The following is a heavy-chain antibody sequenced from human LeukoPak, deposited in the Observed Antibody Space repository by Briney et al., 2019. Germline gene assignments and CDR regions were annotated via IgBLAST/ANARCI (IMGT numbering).Heavy chain of an antibody. D-gene: IGHD5-18*01. CDR3: ARSDGGYGRYYYMDV. J-gene: IGHJ6*03. CDR1: GYTFTSYD. CDR2: MNPNSGNT. Sequence: ATVKVSCKASGYTFTSYDINWVRQATGQGLEWMGWMNPNSGNTGYAQKFQGRVTMTRNTSISTAYMELSSLRSEDTAVYYCARSDGGYGRYYYMDVWGKGTTVTVSS. V-gene: IGHV1-8*01.